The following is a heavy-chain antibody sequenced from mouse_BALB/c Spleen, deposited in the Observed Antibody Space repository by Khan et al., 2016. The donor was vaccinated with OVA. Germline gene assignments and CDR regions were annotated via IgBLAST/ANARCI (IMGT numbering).Heavy chain of an antibody. J-gene: IGHJ4*01. CDR3: ARSTYDGNPYAMDY. V-gene: IGHV1S136*01. D-gene: IGHD2-10*01. Sequence: VQLKQSGPELVKPGASVKMSCKASGYTFTSYVMHWVKQKPGQGLEWIGYINPYNDGTKYNEKFKGKATLTSDKSSSTAYMELSSLTSEDSAVYCCARSTYDGNPYAMDYWGQGTSVTVSS. CDR2: INPYNDGT. CDR1: GYTFTSYV.